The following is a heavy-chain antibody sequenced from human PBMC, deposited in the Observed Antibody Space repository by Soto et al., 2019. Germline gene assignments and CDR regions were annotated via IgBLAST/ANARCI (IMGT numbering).Heavy chain of an antibody. D-gene: IGHD3-10*01. CDR3: ARKAYGVDYYGSGSYLYFDY. V-gene: IGHV4-59*08. CDR2: IYYSGST. CDR1: GGSISSYY. Sequence: SETLSLTCTVSGGSISSYYWSWIRQPPGKGLEWIGYIYYSGSTNYNPSLKSRVTISVDTSKNQFSLKLSSVTAADTAVYYCARKAYGVDYYGSGSYLYFDYWGQGTLVTVSS. J-gene: IGHJ4*02.